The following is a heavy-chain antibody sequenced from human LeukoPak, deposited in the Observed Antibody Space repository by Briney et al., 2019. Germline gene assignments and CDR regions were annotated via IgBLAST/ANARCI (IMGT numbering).Heavy chain of an antibody. Sequence: YTLSLTCAVYGGSFSGYYWSWIRQPPGKGLERIGEINHSGSTNYNPSLKSRVTISVDTSKNQFSLKLSSVTAADAAVYYCARLMVRAHTSYYYYGMDVWGQGTTVTVSS. J-gene: IGHJ6*02. D-gene: IGHD3-10*01. CDR1: GGSFSGYY. V-gene: IGHV4-34*01. CDR2: INHSGST. CDR3: ARLMVRAHTSYYYYGMDV.